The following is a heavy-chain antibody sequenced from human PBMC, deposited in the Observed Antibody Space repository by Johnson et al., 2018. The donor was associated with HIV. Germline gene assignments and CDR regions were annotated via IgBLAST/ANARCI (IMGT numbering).Heavy chain of an antibody. CDR3: ASDWGSRHAFDI. V-gene: IGHV3-33*01. J-gene: IGHJ3*02. D-gene: IGHD7-27*01. CDR2: MWYVGSNK. Sequence: QLVESGGGVVQPGRSLRLSCAASGFTFSTYGLHWVRQAPGRGLEWVAVMWYVGSNKYYADSVSGRFTISRDNSKNTLYLQMNSLRAEDTAVYYCASDWGSRHAFDIWGQGTMVTVSS. CDR1: GFTFSTYG.